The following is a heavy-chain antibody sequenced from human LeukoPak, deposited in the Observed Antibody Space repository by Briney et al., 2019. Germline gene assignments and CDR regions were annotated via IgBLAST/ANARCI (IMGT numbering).Heavy chain of an antibody. CDR2: IKQDGSEK. D-gene: IGHD3-10*01. CDR1: GFTFSSYW. Sequence: GGSLRLSCTASGFTFSSYWMSWVRQAPGKGLEWVANIKQDGSEKYYVDSVKGRFTISRDNAKNSLYLQMNSLRAEDTAVYYCASDREYYYGSGSFDYWGQGTLVTVSS. V-gene: IGHV3-7*04. J-gene: IGHJ4*02. CDR3: ASDREYYYGSGSFDY.